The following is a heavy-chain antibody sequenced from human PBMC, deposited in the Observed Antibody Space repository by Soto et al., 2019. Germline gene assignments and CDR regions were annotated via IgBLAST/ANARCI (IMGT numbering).Heavy chain of an antibody. D-gene: IGHD3-10*01. CDR1: GYPFTTYY. CDR3: ATDDYGIFPY. J-gene: IGHJ4*02. CDR2: IDPRSGGT. Sequence: HVQLVQSGPGVKKPGASVRVSCMVSGYPFTTYYIHWVRQAPGQGLERMGWIDPRSGGTVYEQKFQGRVTMTRDTSISTVYMDLSGLTSDDTALYYCATDDYGIFPYWGQGSLVTVSS. V-gene: IGHV1-2*02.